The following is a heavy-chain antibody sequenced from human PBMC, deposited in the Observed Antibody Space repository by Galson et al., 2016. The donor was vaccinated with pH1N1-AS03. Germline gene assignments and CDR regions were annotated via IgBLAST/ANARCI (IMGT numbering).Heavy chain of an antibody. CDR1: GYSISSGYY. CDR2: ISFRGSS. CDR3: VMDTTTWMRFDY. Sequence: ETLSLTCAVSGYSISSGYYWGWIRQPPGKGLEWIGSISFRGSSYYNPSLKSRVRISIDESNNQFSLDLNSVTAADTALYYCVMDTTTWMRFDYWGQGVLVIVSS. D-gene: IGHD1-1*01. J-gene: IGHJ4*02. V-gene: IGHV4-38-2*01.